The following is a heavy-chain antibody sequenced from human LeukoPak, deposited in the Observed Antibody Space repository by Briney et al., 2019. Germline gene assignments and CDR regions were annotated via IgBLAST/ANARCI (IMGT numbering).Heavy chain of an antibody. CDR2: IKQDGSEK. CDR3: ARGGGYAWDY. J-gene: IGHJ4*02. V-gene: IGHV3-7*01. Sequence: GGSLRLSCATSGFTFTTYWMNWVRQAPGKGLEWVANIKQDGSEKYYVDSVKGRFTISRDNARNSLYLQMNSLRADDTAVYYCARGGGYAWDYWGQGALVTVSS. CDR1: GFTFTTYW. D-gene: IGHD5-12*01.